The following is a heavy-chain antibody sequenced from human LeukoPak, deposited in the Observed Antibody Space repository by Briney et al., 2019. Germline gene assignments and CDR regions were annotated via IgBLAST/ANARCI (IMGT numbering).Heavy chain of an antibody. J-gene: IGHJ6*02. CDR3: AREVVTRGVYYYYGMDV. CDR2: IIPIFGTA. CDR1: GGTFSSYA. D-gene: IGHD3-3*01. Sequence: SVKVSCKASGGTFSSYAISWVRQAPGQGLEWMGGIIPIFGTANYAQKFQGRVTMTRDTSTSTVYMELSSLRSEDTAVYYCAREVVTRGVYYYYGMDVWGQGTTVTVSS. V-gene: IGHV1-69*05.